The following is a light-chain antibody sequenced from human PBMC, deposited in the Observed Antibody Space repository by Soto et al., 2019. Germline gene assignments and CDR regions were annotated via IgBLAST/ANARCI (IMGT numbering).Light chain of an antibody. Sequence: AIRMIQSPSSFSASTGDRVSITCRATQDIGTYLAWYQQIPGKAPKLLIYDASTLQTGVPSRFSGSGSGTDFTLTISYLQSEDFGTYYCQQFYNYPRTFGQGTKVDIK. V-gene: IGKV1-8*01. CDR3: QQFYNYPRT. CDR2: DAS. CDR1: QDIGTY. J-gene: IGKJ1*01.